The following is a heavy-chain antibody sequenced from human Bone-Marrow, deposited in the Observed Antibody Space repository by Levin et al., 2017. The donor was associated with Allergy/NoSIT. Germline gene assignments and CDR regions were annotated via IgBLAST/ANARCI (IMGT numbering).Heavy chain of an antibody. D-gene: IGHD4-23*01. V-gene: IGHV1-69*06. CDR1: GGTFSSSA. Sequence: SVKVSCKASGGTFSSSAISWVRQAPGQGLEWLGGIIPLFNTVNYAQKFQGRVMITADKSTGTAYMELNSLRYEDTAVYYCARDAGWELITWFDPWGQGTLVTVSS. CDR2: IIPLFNTV. CDR3: ARDAGWELITWFDP. J-gene: IGHJ5*02.